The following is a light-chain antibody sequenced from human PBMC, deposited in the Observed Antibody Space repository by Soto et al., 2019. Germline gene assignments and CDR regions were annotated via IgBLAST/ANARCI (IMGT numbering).Light chain of an antibody. CDR1: QSIGSW. CDR3: QQYNDFQYT. J-gene: IGKJ2*01. Sequence: DIQMTQSPPTLSASVGDGVTITCRASQSIGSWLAWYQQKPGKAPKLLIYKATNLQSGVPSRFSGSGSGTDFSRTISSLQPVDSATYFCQQYNDFQYTFGPGTKLEI. CDR2: KAT. V-gene: IGKV1-5*03.